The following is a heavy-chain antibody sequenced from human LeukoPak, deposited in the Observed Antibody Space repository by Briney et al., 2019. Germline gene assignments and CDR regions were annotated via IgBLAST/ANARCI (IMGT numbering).Heavy chain of an antibody. CDR3: ARDGEYSDDAFDI. J-gene: IGHJ3*02. D-gene: IGHD4-17*01. V-gene: IGHV4-4*07. Sequence: KPSETLSLTCSVSGASIRSYSWSWLRQPAGKGLEWIGRIHTSASTEYNPSLKSRVIISVDTSKNQFSLKLNSVTAADTAVYFCARDGEYSDDAFDIWGQGTLVTVSS. CDR1: GASIRSYS. CDR2: IHTSAST.